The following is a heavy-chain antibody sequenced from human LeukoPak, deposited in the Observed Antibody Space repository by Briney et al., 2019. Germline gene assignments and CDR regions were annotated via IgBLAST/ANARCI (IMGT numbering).Heavy chain of an antibody. D-gene: IGHD6-6*01. Sequence: SETLSLTCGVNGGSLSGYYWSWIRQSPTKELEWIGEINHSGSINYNPSLQSRVTISVDTSKNQFYLNLKSMTAADTAVYYCARGRWSSSSVIGYWGRGTRVTVST. CDR1: GGSLSGYY. J-gene: IGHJ4*02. CDR3: ARGRWSSSSVIGY. CDR2: INHSGSI. V-gene: IGHV4-34*01.